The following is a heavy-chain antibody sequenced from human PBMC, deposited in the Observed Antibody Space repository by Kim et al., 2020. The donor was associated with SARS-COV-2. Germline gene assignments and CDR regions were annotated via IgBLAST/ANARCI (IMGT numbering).Heavy chain of an antibody. D-gene: IGHD6-19*01. Sequence: GGSLRLSCAASGFTFSSYAMHWVRQAPGKGLEWVAVISYDGSNKYYADSVKGRFTISRDNSKNTLYLQMDSLRAEDTAVYYCARGLGGWYSAFDFWRQG. J-gene: IGHJ3*01. CDR3: ARGLGGWYSAFDF. V-gene: IGHV3-30-3*01. CDR2: ISYDGSNK. CDR1: GFTFSSYA.